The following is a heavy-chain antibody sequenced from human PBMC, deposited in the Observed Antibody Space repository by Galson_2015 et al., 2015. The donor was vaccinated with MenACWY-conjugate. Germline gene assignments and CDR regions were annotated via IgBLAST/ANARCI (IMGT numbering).Heavy chain of an antibody. Sequence: TLSLTCSVSGFSISSGFYWGWIRQSPGKGLEWIGTIDHRGYTYENPSLKSRITISVDTSRNQFSLRLTSMTAADTAVFYCARTGRMAVALSYFDSWGQGTLVAVSA. D-gene: IGHD6-19*01. V-gene: IGHV4-38-2*01. CDR3: ARTGRMAVALSYFDS. J-gene: IGHJ4*02. CDR1: GFSISSGFY. CDR2: IDHRGYT.